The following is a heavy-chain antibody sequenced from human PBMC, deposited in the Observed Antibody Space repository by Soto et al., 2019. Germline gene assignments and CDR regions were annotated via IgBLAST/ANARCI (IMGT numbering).Heavy chain of an antibody. Sequence: PSETLSLTCTVSGGSISSGGYYWSWIRQHPGKGLEWIGYIYYSGSTYYNPSLKSRVTISVDTSKNQFSLKLSSVTAADTAVYCCARKTGRVVAPQNAFDIWGQGTMVTVSS. D-gene: IGHD2-15*01. CDR2: IYYSGST. CDR1: GGSISSGGYY. J-gene: IGHJ3*02. CDR3: ARKTGRVVAPQNAFDI. V-gene: IGHV4-31*03.